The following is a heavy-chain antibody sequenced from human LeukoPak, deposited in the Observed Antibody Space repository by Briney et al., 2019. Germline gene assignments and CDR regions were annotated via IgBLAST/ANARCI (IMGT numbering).Heavy chain of an antibody. CDR2: INHSGST. J-gene: IGHJ4*02. CDR3: ARVGYSYGYVDY. V-gene: IGHV4-34*01. D-gene: IGHD5-18*01. CDR1: GGSFSGYY. Sequence: SETLSLTCAVYGGSFSGYYWGWIRQPPGKGLEWIGEINHSGSTNYNPSLKSRVTISVDTSKNQFSLKLSSVTAADTAVYYCARVGYSYGYVDYWGQGTLVTVSS.